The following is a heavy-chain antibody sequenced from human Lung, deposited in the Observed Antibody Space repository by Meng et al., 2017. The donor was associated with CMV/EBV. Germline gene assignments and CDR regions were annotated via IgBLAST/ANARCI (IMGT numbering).Heavy chain of an antibody. J-gene: IGHJ6*02. CDR3: TTGRIYCSSTSCHWGGMDV. Sequence: GGSLRLXCAASGFTFSNAWMSWVRQAPGKGLEWVGRIKSKTDGGTTDYAAPVKGRFTISRDDSKNTLYLQTNSLKTEDTAVYYCTTGRIYCSSTSCHWGGMDVXGQGXTVTVSS. CDR1: GFTFSNAW. CDR2: IKSKTDGGTT. V-gene: IGHV3-15*01. D-gene: IGHD2-2*01.